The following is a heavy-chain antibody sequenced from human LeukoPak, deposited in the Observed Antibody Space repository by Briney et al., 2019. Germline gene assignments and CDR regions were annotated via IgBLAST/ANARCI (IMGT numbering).Heavy chain of an antibody. CDR3: VRRGDASSGWGDHDF. Sequence: GGSLRLSCAPSGFTFNRNAISWVRQAPGKGVEWVSKIGGSGDKTFYADYVKGRFTISRDNSRNMVHLQMNSLTGEDTALYYCVRRGDASSGWGDHDFWGQGALVTVSS. CDR1: GFTFNRNA. V-gene: IGHV3-23*01. CDR2: IGGSGDKT. D-gene: IGHD6-19*01. J-gene: IGHJ4*02.